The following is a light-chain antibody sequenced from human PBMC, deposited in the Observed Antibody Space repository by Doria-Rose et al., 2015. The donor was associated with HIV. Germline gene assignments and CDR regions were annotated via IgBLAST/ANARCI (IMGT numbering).Light chain of an antibody. V-gene: IGKV3-20*01. CDR3: HQYGTSWT. Sequence: TQSPGTLSLSPGERATLSCRASQSFGSTYLAWYQQKPGQAPSLLIYDGSTRATGIPDGFSASGSGTDFTLTINRLEPEDFALYYCHQYGTSWTFGQGTKVEI. CDR2: DGS. CDR1: QSFGSTY. J-gene: IGKJ1*01.